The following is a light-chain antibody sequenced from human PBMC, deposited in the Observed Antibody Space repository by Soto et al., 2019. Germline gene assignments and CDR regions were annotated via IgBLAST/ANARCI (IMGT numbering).Light chain of an antibody. CDR1: SSYIAAGYD. J-gene: IGLJ3*02. CDR3: QSYDSSLSGWV. CDR2: ASR. Sequence: QSVLTQPPSVSGAPGQRVTISCTGSSSYIAAGYDLHWYQQLPGTAPKLLIHASRNRHSGVPDRFSGFKSGTSASLAISGLQSEDEEYNYWQSYDSSLSGWVFGGGTKVTVL. V-gene: IGLV1-40*01.